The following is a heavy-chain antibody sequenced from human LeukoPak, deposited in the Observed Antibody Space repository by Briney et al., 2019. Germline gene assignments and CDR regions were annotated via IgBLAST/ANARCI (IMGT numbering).Heavy chain of an antibody. CDR1: AGSISSSSYY. V-gene: IGHV4-39*07. CDR3: ARSPSYGGYPLFDY. D-gene: IGHD5-12*01. Sequence: NPSETLSLTCTVSAGSISSSSYYWGWIRQPPGKGLEWIGSVYYSGSTYYNPSLKSRVTISVDTSKNQFSLKLSSVTAADTAVYYCARSPSYGGYPLFDYWGQGTLVTVSS. J-gene: IGHJ4*02. CDR2: VYYSGST.